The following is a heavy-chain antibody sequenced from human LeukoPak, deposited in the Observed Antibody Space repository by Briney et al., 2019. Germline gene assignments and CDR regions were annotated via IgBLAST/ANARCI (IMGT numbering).Heavy chain of an antibody. CDR2: ISAYNGNT. V-gene: IGHV1-18*01. CDR1: GYTFTSYG. CDR3: ARGNNWNDESYFDY. Sequence: ASVKVSCKASGYTFTSYGISWVRQAPGQGLEWMGWISAYNGNTNYAQKLQGRVTMTTDTSTSTAYMELRSLRSDDAAVYYCARGNNWNDESYFDYWGQGTLVTVSS. J-gene: IGHJ4*02. D-gene: IGHD1-1*01.